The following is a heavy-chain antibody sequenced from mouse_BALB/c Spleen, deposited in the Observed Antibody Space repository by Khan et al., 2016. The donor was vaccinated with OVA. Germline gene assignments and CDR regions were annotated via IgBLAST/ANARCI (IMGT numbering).Heavy chain of an antibody. Sequence: VQLQESGPGLVAPSQSLSITCTVSGFSLTSNGVSWVRQPPGKGLEWLGVIWGDGSRNYHSALISRLSIIKENSNSQVFLILNSLQTADTATYYCDKMSVFYIDYWGQGTSVTVSS. V-gene: IGHV2-3*01. J-gene: IGHJ4*01. CDR3: DKMSVFYIDY. CDR1: GFSLTSNG. D-gene: IGHD2-1*01. CDR2: IWGDGSR.